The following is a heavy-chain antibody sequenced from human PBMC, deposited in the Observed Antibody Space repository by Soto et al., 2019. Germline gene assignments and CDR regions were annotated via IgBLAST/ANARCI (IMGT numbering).Heavy chain of an antibody. CDR1: GYTFTSYA. CDR3: ARSWFDP. CDR2: INAGNGNT. Sequence: ASVKVSCKASGYTFTSYAMHWVRQAPGQRLEWMGWINAGNGNTKHSQKFQGRVTITRDTSASTAYMELSSLRSEDTAVYYCARSWFDPWGQGTLVTVSS. V-gene: IGHV1-3*01. J-gene: IGHJ5*02.